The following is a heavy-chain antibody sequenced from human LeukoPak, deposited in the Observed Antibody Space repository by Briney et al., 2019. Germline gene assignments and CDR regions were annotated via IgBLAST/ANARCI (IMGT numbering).Heavy chain of an antibody. J-gene: IGHJ4*02. Sequence: GGSLRLSCAASGFTFSSYSMNWVRQAPGKGLEWVSSISSSSYIYYADSVKGRFTISRDNAKNSLCLQMNSLRAEDTAVYYCARDVTPSYYDILTGYYPFDYWGQGTLVTVSS. CDR1: GFTFSSYS. CDR2: ISSSSYI. V-gene: IGHV3-21*01. D-gene: IGHD3-9*01. CDR3: ARDVTPSYYDILTGYYPFDY.